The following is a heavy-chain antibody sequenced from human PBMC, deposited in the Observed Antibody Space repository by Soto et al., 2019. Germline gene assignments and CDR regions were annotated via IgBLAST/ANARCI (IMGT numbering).Heavy chain of an antibody. CDR1: GESFGGFY. CDR2: ISQTETT. Sequence: PSETLSLTCGVYGESFGGFYWSWVRQSPGKGLEWIGEISQTETTAYSPSLKSRVSISADTSKKQFSLTLTSVTAADTAVYYCVPSPNVAVDHWGHGTLVTSPQ. J-gene: IGHJ4*01. CDR3: VPSPNVAVDH. D-gene: IGHD2-15*01. V-gene: IGHV4-34*01.